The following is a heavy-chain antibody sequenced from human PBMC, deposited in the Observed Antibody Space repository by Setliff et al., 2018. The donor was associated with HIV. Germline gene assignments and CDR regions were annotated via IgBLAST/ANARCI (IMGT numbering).Heavy chain of an antibody. CDR3: ARGWHSTSPNSYFDY. Sequence: ASVKVSCKASGYSFTGYAMNWVRQAPGQGLEWMGWINIGNGDTKYSQDFHDRVTISRDTPATTVYMELSSLRSDDMAVYYCARGWHSTSPNSYFDYWGQGSLVTVSS. CDR1: GYSFTGYA. J-gene: IGHJ4*02. V-gene: IGHV1-3*03. CDR2: INIGNGDT. D-gene: IGHD6-6*01.